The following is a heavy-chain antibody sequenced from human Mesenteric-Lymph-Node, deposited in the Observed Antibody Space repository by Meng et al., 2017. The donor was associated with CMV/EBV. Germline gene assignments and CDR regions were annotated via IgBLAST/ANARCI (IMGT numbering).Heavy chain of an antibody. D-gene: IGHD6-19*01. CDR1: VSSPSSY. J-gene: IGHJ5*02. CDR3: AKEMGDSSGWYWSSWFDP. CDR2: IFYSGST. Sequence: VSSPSSYWSWIRQPPGKGLEWIGYIFYSGSTDYNPSLKSRVTISLDTSKNQFSLKLNSVTAADTAVYYCAKEMGDSSGWYWSSWFDPWGQGTLVTVSS. V-gene: IGHV4-61*01.